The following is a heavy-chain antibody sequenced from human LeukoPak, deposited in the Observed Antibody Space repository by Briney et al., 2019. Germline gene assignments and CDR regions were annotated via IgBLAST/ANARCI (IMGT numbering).Heavy chain of an antibody. CDR3: ARVFRAAAVDY. V-gene: IGHV4-34*01. J-gene: IGHJ4*02. CDR2: INQSGST. Sequence: PSETLSLTCAVYGGSLSGFYWSWIRQSPGKGLEWIGEINQSGSTNYNPSLKSRVTISVDTSKNQFSLRLSSVTAADTAVYYCARVFRAAAVDYWGQGTLVTVSS. D-gene: IGHD6-13*01. CDR1: GGSLSGFY.